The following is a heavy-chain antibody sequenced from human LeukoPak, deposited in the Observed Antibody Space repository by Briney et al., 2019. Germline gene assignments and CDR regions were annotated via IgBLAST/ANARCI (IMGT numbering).Heavy chain of an antibody. CDR3: ARGRTPLNFYGGPDY. D-gene: IGHD4-23*01. V-gene: IGHV4-4*07. CDR2: IHTSGTT. Sequence: PSETLSLTCTVSGGSMDTFYWSFIRQSAGTGLEWLGRIHTSGTTWYNASLKSRVTLSVDASKNQFSLKLSSVTAADTAVYYCARGRTPLNFYGGPDYWGQGTLVTVSS. J-gene: IGHJ4*02. CDR1: GGSMDTFY.